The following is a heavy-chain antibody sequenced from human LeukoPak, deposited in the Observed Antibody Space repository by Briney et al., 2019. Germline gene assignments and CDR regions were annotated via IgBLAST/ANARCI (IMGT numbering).Heavy chain of an antibody. CDR3: ARDPFTSGDYYDSSGYSGY. J-gene: IGHJ4*02. D-gene: IGHD3-22*01. V-gene: IGHV3-21*01. Sequence: PGGSLRLSCAASGFTFSSYSMKWVRQAPGKGLEWVSSISSSSSYIYYADSVKGRFTISRDNAKNSLYLQMNSLRAEDTAVYYCARDPFTSGDYYDSSGYSGYWGQGTLVTVSS. CDR1: GFTFSSYS. CDR2: ISSSSSYI.